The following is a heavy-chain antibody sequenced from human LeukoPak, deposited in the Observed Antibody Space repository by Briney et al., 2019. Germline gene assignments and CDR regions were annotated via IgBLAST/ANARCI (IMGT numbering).Heavy chain of an antibody. V-gene: IGHV3-30-3*02. J-gene: IGHJ4*02. CDR1: GFTFSSYA. D-gene: IGHD3-16*02. CDR2: ISYDGSNK. CDR3: AKHGITFGGVIAEFDY. Sequence: GRSLRLSCAASGFTFSSYAMPWVRQAPGKGLEWVAVISYDGSNKYYADSVKGRFTISRDNSKNTLYLQMNSLRAEDTAVYYCAKHGITFGGVIAEFDYWGQGTLVTVSS.